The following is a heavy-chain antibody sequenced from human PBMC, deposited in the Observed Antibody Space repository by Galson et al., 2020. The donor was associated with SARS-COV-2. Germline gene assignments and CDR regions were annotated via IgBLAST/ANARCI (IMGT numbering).Heavy chain of an antibody. D-gene: IGHD3-22*01. CDR3: ARDLSTLYYYDSSGYSAHTGTYYYGMDV. CDR2: IWYDGSNK. CDR1: GFTFSSYG. Sequence: GESLKISCAASGFTFSSYGMHWVRQAPGKGLEWVAVIWYDGSNKYYADSVKGRFTISRDNSKNTLYLQMNSLRAEDTAVYYCARDLSTLYYYDSSGYSAHTGTYYYGMDVWGQGTTVTVSS. J-gene: IGHJ6*02. V-gene: IGHV3-33*01.